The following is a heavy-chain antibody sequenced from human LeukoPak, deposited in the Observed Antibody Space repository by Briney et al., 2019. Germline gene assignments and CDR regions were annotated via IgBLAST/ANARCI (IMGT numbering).Heavy chain of an antibody. CDR1: GYTFTGYY. V-gene: IGHV1-18*04. D-gene: IGHD3-22*01. Sequence: ASVKVSCKASGYTFTGYYIHWVRQAPGQGLEWMAWINPNNGATNYAQKLQGRVTMTTDTSTSTAYMELRSLRSDDTAVYYCARAILEGYYDSSGYVFGDYWGQGTLVTVSS. J-gene: IGHJ4*02. CDR2: INPNNGAT. CDR3: ARAILEGYYDSSGYVFGDY.